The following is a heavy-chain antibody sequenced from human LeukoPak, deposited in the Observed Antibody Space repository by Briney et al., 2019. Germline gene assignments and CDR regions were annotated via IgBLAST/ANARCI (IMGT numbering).Heavy chain of an antibody. D-gene: IGHD4-17*01. V-gene: IGHV3-21*01. CDR2: ISSSSSYI. CDR1: GFTLSSHS. J-gene: IGHJ5*02. CDR3: ARDRTTVTRGWFDP. Sequence: GGSLRLSCAAYGFTLSSHSMNWVRQAPGKGLEWVSSISSSSSYIHSADSVKGRFTISRDNAENSLYLQMNSLRAEDTAVYYCARDRTTVTRGWFDPWGQGTLVTVSS.